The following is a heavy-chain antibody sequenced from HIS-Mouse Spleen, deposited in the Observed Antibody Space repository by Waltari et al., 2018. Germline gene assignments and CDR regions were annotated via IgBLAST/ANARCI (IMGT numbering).Heavy chain of an antibody. CDR3: AREIPYSSSWYDWYFDL. CDR1: GGSIISSSYD. CDR2: IYYSGST. J-gene: IGHJ2*01. Sequence: QLQLQESGPGLVKPSETLSRTCTVAGGSIISSSYDWGWIRQPPGKGLEWIGSIYYSGSTYYNPSLKSRVTISVDTSKNQFSLKLSSVTAADTAVYYCAREIPYSSSWYDWYFDLWGRGTLVTVSS. V-gene: IGHV4-39*07. D-gene: IGHD6-13*01.